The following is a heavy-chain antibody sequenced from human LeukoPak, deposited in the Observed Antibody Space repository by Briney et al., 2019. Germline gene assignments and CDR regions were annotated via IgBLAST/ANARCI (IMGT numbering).Heavy chain of an antibody. CDR1: GFTFSSYG. CDR2: ISGSGGST. J-gene: IGHJ4*02. Sequence: GGSLRLSCAASGFTFSSYGMNWVRQAPGKGLEWVSGISGSGGSTYYADSVKGRFTISRDNSKNTLYLQMNSLRAEDTAVYYCANGYSYGLGWGQGTLVTVSS. D-gene: IGHD5-18*01. V-gene: IGHV3-23*01. CDR3: ANGYSYGLG.